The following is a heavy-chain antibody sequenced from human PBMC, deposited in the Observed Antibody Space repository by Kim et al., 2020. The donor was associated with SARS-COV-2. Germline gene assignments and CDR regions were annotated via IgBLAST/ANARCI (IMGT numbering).Heavy chain of an antibody. V-gene: IGHV4-34*01. J-gene: IGHJ4*02. CDR3: ARAQLTITMIVVVITTSSYFDY. CDR1: GGSFSGYY. D-gene: IGHD3-22*01. CDR2: INHSGST. Sequence: SETLSLTCAAYGGSFSGYYWSWIRQPPGKGLEWIGEINHSGSTNYNPSLKSRVTISVDTSKNQFSLKLSSVTAADTAVYYCARAQLTITMIVVVITTSSYFDYWGQGTLVTVSS.